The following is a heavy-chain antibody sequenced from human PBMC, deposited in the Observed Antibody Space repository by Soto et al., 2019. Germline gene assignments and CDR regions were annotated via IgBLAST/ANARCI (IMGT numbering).Heavy chain of an antibody. Sequence: QLQLQESGPGLVKPSETLSLTCTVSGASINNYYWSWLRQPPGKGLEWIGNVYDRGTTNYSPALKSRVTISLDMSKNPFALKLTSVTAADTAVYYCERELTAGYSLSWGQGTLVTVSS. CDR3: ERELTAGYSLS. CDR1: GASINNYY. V-gene: IGHV4-59*01. J-gene: IGHJ4*02. D-gene: IGHD3-22*01. CDR2: VYDRGTT.